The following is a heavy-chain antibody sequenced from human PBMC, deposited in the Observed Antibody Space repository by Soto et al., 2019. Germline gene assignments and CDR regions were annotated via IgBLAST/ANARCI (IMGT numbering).Heavy chain of an antibody. J-gene: IGHJ4*02. D-gene: IGHD3-22*01. CDR3: ARDNMIGVVYDY. V-gene: IGHV1-18*04. CDR1: GYTFTSYG. CDR2: ISAYNGNT. Sequence: ASVKGSCKASGYTFTSYGISWVRQATGQGLEWMGWISAYNGNTNYAQKLQGRVTMTTDTSTSTAYMELRSLRSDHAAVYYCARDNMIGVVYDYWGKGTLVTVSS.